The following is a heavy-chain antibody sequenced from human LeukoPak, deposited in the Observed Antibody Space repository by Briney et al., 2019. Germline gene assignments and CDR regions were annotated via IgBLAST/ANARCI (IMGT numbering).Heavy chain of an antibody. V-gene: IGHV1-2*02. D-gene: IGHD2-2*02. J-gene: IGHJ4*02. Sequence: ASVRVSCKTSGYTFSAHYLHWVRQAPGQRPEWVGRIDPASGGTHYAQKFQGRVTVNRDTSTTTVDMELSGLRSDDTAVYYCARVPGPYTTSRFDFWGQGTLVTVSS. CDR2: IDPASGGT. CDR1: GYTFSAHY. CDR3: ARVPGPYTTSRFDF.